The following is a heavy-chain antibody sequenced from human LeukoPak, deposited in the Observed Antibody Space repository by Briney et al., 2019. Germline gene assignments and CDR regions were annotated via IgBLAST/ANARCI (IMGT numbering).Heavy chain of an antibody. Sequence: GGSLRLSCAASGFTFSSYAMHWVRQAPGKGLEWVAVISYDGSNKYYADSVKGRFTISRDNSKNTLYLQMNSLRAEDTAVYYCARDRAFDSSGYYLDYWGQGTLVTVSS. CDR1: GFTFSSYA. J-gene: IGHJ4*02. CDR2: ISYDGSNK. D-gene: IGHD3-22*01. V-gene: IGHV3-30-3*01. CDR3: ARDRAFDSSGYYLDY.